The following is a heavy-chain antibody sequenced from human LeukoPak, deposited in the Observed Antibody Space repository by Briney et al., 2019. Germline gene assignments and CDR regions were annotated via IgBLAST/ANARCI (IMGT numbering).Heavy chain of an antibody. D-gene: IGHD5-24*01. J-gene: IGHJ4*02. CDR1: GFTFDDYA. Sequence: PGRSLRLSCAASGFTFDDYAMHWVRQAPGKGLEWVSGISWNSGSIGYADSVKGRFTISRDNAKNSLYLRMNSLRAEDTALYYCAKDLRDGYNINYFDYWGQGTLVTVSS. CDR3: AKDLRDGYNINYFDY. CDR2: ISWNSGSI. V-gene: IGHV3-9*01.